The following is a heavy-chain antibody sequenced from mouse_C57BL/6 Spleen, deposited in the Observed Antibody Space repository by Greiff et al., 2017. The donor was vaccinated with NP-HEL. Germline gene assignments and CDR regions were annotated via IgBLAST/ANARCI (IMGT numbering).Heavy chain of an antibody. Sequence: QVQLQQPGAELVKPGASVKLSCKASGYTFTSYWMHWVKQRPGQGLEWIGMIHPNSGSTNYNEKFKSKATLTVDKSSSTAYMQLSSLTSEDSAVYYCARSDDGSSSYYYAMDYWGQGTSVTVSS. CDR2: IHPNSGST. D-gene: IGHD1-1*01. V-gene: IGHV1-64*01. CDR3: ARSDDGSSSYYYAMDY. CDR1: GYTFTSYW. J-gene: IGHJ4*01.